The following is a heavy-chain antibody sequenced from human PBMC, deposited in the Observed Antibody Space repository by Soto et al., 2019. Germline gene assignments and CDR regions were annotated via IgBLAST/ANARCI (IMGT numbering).Heavy chain of an antibody. J-gene: IGHJ6*02. V-gene: IGHV3-30-3*01. D-gene: IGHD1-1*01. CDR2: VSHIDDNK. Sequence: QVQLVESGGGVVQPGRSLRLSCAASGFTFSLFTFHWIRQAPGRGLEWVAVVSHIDDNKYYADSVKGRFTISRDNAKNTLYLQMNSLRPEDTALYYCARGNMDVWGRGTTVTVSS. CDR3: ARGNMDV. CDR1: GFTFSLFT.